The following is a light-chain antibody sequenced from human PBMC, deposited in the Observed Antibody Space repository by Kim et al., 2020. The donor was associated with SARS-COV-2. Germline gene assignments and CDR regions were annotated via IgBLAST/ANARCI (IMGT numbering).Light chain of an antibody. J-gene: IGKJ4*01. CDR3: QQYNNWPLT. V-gene: IGKV3-15*01. Sequence: SVSPGESATLTCRASQSVSSNLAWYQQKPGQAPRLPIYGASTRATGIPARFSGSGSGTEFTLTISSLQSEDFAVYYCQQYNNWPLTFGGGTKVEI. CDR2: GAS. CDR1: QSVSSN.